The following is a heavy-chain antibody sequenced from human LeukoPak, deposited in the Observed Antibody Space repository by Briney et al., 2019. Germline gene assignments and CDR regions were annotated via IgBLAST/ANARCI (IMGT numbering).Heavy chain of an antibody. Sequence: NSSETLSLTCTVSGGSVSSDSHYWSWIRQPPGKGLEWIGWIYNSGSANYNPSLKSRVTISVDTSKNQFSLKLSSVTAADTAVYYCAGGRGLWGQGTLVTVSS. J-gene: IGHJ4*02. CDR1: GGSVSSDSHY. CDR2: IYNSGSA. D-gene: IGHD3-10*01. V-gene: IGHV4-61*01. CDR3: AGGRGL.